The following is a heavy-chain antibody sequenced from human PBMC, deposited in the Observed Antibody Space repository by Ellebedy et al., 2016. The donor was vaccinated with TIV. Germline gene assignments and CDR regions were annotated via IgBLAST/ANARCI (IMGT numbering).Heavy chain of an antibody. CDR1: GYTFTDYY. J-gene: IGHJ6*02. D-gene: IGHD2-2*01. Sequence: ASVKVSCKASGYTFTDYYMHWVRQAPGQGLEWMGWINPNSGGTNYAQKFQGRVTMTRDTSITTAYMELSRLRSDDTAVYYCARGCSSTSCSGDYYYGMTVWGQGTTFTVSS. V-gene: IGHV1-2*02. CDR3: ARGCSSTSCSGDYYYGMTV. CDR2: INPNSGGT.